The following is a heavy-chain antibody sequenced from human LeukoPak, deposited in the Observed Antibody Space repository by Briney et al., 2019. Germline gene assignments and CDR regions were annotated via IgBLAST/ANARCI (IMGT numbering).Heavy chain of an antibody. CDR1: GDSFSGYY. CDR2: TNHSGRT. Sequence: SETLSLTCAVYGDSFSGYYWTWVRQPPGKGLEWIGDTNHSGRTTYNPPLKSRVIISVDTSKNLLSLSLTSVAAADTAVYYCTRPWQRRYYMDVWGKGTTVAVSS. CDR3: TRPWQRRYYMDV. J-gene: IGHJ6*03. V-gene: IGHV4-34*01.